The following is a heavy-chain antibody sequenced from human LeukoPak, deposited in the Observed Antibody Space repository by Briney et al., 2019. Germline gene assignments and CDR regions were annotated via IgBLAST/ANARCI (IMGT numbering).Heavy chain of an antibody. CDR2: IWYDGSNK. V-gene: IGHV3-33*06. J-gene: IGHJ4*02. CDR3: AKDRNYYDSSGYYWDY. D-gene: IGHD3-22*01. CDR1: GFTSSSYG. Sequence: GGSLRLSCAASGFTSSSYGMHWVRQAPGKGLEWVAVIWYDGSNKYYADSVKGRFTISRDNSKNTLYLQMNSLRAEDTAVYYCAKDRNYYDSSGYYWDYWGQGTLVTVSS.